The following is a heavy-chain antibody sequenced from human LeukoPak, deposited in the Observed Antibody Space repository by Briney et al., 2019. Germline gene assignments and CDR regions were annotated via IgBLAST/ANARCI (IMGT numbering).Heavy chain of an antibody. Sequence: GASVKVSCKASGYTFTVYYMHWVRQAPGQGLEWMGWINPNSGGTNYAQKFQGRVTMTRDTSISTAYMELSRLRSDDTAVYYCARMITFGGVIVMPEAFDIWGQGTMVTVSS. CDR3: ARMITFGGVIVMPEAFDI. CDR1: GYTFTVYY. CDR2: INPNSGGT. J-gene: IGHJ3*02. D-gene: IGHD3-16*02. V-gene: IGHV1-2*02.